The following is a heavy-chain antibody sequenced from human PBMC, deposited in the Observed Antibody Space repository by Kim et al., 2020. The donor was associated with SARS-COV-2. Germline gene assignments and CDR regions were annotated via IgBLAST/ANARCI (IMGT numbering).Heavy chain of an antibody. J-gene: IGHJ3*02. D-gene: IGHD6-19*01. CDR3: ARSIEVAAPFDI. V-gene: IGHV3-64*01. CDR1: GFTFSTFA. Sequence: GGSLRLSCAASGFTFSTFAMHWVRQAPGKGLEYVSAISSNGDSTYYGNSVKGRFTISRDNSKNTLYLQMGSLRADDMAVYYCARSIEVAAPFDIWGQGT. CDR2: ISSNGDST.